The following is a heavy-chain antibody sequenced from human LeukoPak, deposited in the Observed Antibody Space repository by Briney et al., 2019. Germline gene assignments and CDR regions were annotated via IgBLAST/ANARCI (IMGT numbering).Heavy chain of an antibody. CDR3: ARDKYDREMYNWFDP. D-gene: IGHD3-22*01. J-gene: IGHJ5*02. CDR2: IYYSGST. CDR1: GDSISTSNSY. V-gene: IGHV4-39*07. Sequence: PSETLSLTCTVSGDSISTSNSYWGWIRQPPGKGLEWIGSIYYSGSTYYNPSLKSRVTISVDTSKNQFSLKLSSVTAADTAVYYCARDKYDREMYNWFDPWGQGTLVTVSS.